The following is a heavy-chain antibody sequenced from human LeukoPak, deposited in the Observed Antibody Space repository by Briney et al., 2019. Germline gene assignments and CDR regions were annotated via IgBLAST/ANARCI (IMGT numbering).Heavy chain of an antibody. J-gene: IGHJ4*02. CDR1: GGSISSYY. V-gene: IGHV4-59*08. Sequence: SETLSLTCTVSGGSISSYYWSWIRQPPGKGLPWIGYIYSSWSTNYNPSLKIRVTISVDTSKNQFSLKLSSVTAVDTGVYYCARHGWAVAGTGVWYFDYWGQGTLVTVSS. D-gene: IGHD6-19*01. CDR3: ARHGWAVAGTGVWYFDY. CDR2: IYSSWST.